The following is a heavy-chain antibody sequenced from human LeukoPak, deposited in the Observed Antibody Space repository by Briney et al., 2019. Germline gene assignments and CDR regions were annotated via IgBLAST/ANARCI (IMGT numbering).Heavy chain of an antibody. CDR1: GFTFSSYS. CDR3: ASSVPAATIYYYYYYMDV. CDR2: ISSSSSYI. J-gene: IGHJ6*03. V-gene: IGHV3-21*01. Sequence: GSLRLSCAASGFTFSSYSMNWVRQVPGKGLEWVSSISSSSSYIYYADSVKGRFTISRDNAKNSLYLQMNSLRAEDTAVYYCASSVPAATIYYYYYYMDVWGKGTTVTVSS. D-gene: IGHD2-2*01.